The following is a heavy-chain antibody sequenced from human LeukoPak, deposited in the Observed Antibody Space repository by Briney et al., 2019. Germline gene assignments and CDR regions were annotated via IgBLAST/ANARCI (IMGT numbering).Heavy chain of an antibody. D-gene: IGHD2-2*01. J-gene: IGHJ4*02. Sequence: GGSLRLSCAASGFTFSSYSMNWVRQAPGKGLEWVSYTSSSSSTIYYADSVKGRFTISRDNAKNSLYLQMNSLRAEDTAVYYCARASGDCSSASCRRPFDYWGQGTLVTVSS. CDR3: ARASGDCSSASCRRPFDY. CDR1: GFTFSSYS. CDR2: TSSSSSTI. V-gene: IGHV3-48*04.